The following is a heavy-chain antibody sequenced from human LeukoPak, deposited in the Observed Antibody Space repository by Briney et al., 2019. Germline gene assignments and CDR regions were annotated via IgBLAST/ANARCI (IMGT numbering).Heavy chain of an antibody. CDR3: ARAKAILGVVSCHDY. D-gene: IGHD3-3*01. J-gene: IGHJ4*02. CDR1: GFTFSSYS. CDR2: ISSSSSTI. V-gene: IGHV3-48*01. Sequence: GGSLRLSCAASGFTFSSYSMNWVRQAPGKGLEWVSYISSSSSTIYYADSVKGRFTISRDNAKNSLYLQMNSLRAEDTAVYYCARAKAILGVVSCHDYWGQGTLVTVSS.